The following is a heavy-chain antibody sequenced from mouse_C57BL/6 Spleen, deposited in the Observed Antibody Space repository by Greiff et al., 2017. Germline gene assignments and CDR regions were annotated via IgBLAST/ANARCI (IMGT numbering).Heavy chain of an antibody. V-gene: IGHV1-82*01. J-gene: IGHJ1*03. CDR3: ARRLRGYFDV. Sequence: QVQLQQSGPELVKPGASVKISCKASGYAFSSSWMNWVKQRPGKSLEWIGRIYPGDGDTNYNGKFKGKATLTADKSSSTAYLQLRSLTSEDSAVYFCARRLRGYFDVWGTGTTVTVSS. D-gene: IGHD1-1*01. CDR1: GYAFSSSW. CDR2: IYPGDGDT.